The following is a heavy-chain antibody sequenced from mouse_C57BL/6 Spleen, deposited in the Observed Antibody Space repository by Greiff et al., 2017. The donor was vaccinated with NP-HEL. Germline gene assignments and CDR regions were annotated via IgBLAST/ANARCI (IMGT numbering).Heavy chain of an antibody. D-gene: IGHD1-1*01. CDR1: GYAFTNYL. V-gene: IGHV1-54*01. J-gene: IGHJ2*01. CDR2: INPGSGGT. CDR3: ARGGSSWGYFDY. Sequence: QVQLQQSGAELVRPGTSVKVSCKASGYAFTNYLIEWVKQRPGQGLEWIGVINPGSGGTNYNEKFKGKATLTADKSSSTAYMQLSSLTSEDSAVYFCARGGSSWGYFDYWGQGTTLTVSS.